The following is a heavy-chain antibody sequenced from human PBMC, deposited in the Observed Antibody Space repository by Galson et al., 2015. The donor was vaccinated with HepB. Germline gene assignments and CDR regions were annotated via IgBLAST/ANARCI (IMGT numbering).Heavy chain of an antibody. D-gene: IGHD3-3*01. Sequence: SETLSLTCTVSGGSISSSSYYWGWIRQPPGKGLEWIGSIYYSGSTYYNPSLKSRVTISVDTSKNQFSLKLSSVTAADTAVYYCARHVGGLSDFWSGYPTMAVDYWGQGTLVTVSS. CDR3: ARHVGGLSDFWSGYPTMAVDY. V-gene: IGHV4-39*01. CDR1: GGSISSSSYY. J-gene: IGHJ4*02. CDR2: IYYSGST.